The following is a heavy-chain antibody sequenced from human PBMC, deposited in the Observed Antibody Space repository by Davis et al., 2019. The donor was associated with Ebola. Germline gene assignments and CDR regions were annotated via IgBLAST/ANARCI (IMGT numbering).Heavy chain of an antibody. CDR2: INHSGST. CDR3: ARNRVRWQNGWGY. D-gene: IGHD4-23*01. Sequence: SETLSLTCAVYGGSFSGYYWSWIRQPPGKGLEWIGEINHSGSTNYNPSLKSRVTISVDTSKNQFSLKLSSVTAADTAVYYCARNRVRWQNGWGYWGQGTLVTVSS. V-gene: IGHV4-34*01. J-gene: IGHJ4*02. CDR1: GGSFSGYY.